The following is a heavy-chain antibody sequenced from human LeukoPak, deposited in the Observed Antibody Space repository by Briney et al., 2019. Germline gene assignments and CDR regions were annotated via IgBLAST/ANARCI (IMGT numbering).Heavy chain of an antibody. Sequence: GGSLRLSCAASGFTFSSYAMSWVPQGPGKGLEWVLAISGSGGSTFYADSVKGRFTISRDNSKNTLYLQMNSLRAEDTAVYYCAKVSEWLGHYYYYYYMDVWGKGTTVTVSS. D-gene: IGHD6-19*01. CDR2: ISGSGGST. CDR3: AKVSEWLGHYYYYYYMDV. V-gene: IGHV3-23*01. CDR1: GFTFSSYA. J-gene: IGHJ6*03.